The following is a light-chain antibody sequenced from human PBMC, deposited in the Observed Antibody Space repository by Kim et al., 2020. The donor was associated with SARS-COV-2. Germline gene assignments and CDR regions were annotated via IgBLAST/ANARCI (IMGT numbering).Light chain of an antibody. CDR2: DAS. V-gene: IGKV3-11*01. CDR3: KQRSNWPRT. J-gene: IGKJ1*01. Sequence: EIVLTQSPATLSLSPGERATLSCRASQSINSYLAWYQQKPGQAPRLLIYDASNRATGIPARFSGSGSGTDFTLTISSLEPEDFAVYYCKQRSNWPRTFGQGTKVDIK. CDR1: QSINSY.